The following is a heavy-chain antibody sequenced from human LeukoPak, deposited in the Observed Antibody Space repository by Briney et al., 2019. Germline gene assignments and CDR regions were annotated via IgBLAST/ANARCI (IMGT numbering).Heavy chain of an antibody. D-gene: IGHD3/OR15-3a*01. CDR1: GYTCSSYD. V-gene: IGHV1-8*01. J-gene: IGHJ6*03. CDR3: ARALSWTTESYYYMDV. Sequence: ASVKVSCKASGYTCSSYDINWVRQATGQGLEWMGWMNPNSGNIGYAQKFQGRVTMTKNTSITTAYMELSSLRSEDTAVYYCARALSWTTESYYYMDVWGKGTTVTVSS. CDR2: MNPNSGNI.